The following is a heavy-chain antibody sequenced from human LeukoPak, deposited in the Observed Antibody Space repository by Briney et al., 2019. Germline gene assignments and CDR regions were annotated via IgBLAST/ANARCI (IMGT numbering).Heavy chain of an antibody. Sequence: GGTLRLSCAASGFTFSSYGMSWVRQAPGKGLEWVSAISGSGGSTYYADSVKGRFTISRDNSKNTLYLQMNSLRADDTAVYYCAKGGLVHRFDPWGQGTLVTVSS. CDR2: ISGSGGST. CDR1: GFTFSSYG. CDR3: AKGGLVHRFDP. J-gene: IGHJ5*02. V-gene: IGHV3-23*01.